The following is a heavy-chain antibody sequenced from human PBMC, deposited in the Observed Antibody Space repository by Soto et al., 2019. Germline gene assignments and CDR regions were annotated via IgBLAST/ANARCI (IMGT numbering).Heavy chain of an antibody. D-gene: IGHD6-6*01. J-gene: IGHJ6*02. Sequence: AGGSLRLSCAASGFTFSSYSMNWVRQAPGKGLEWVSSISSSSSYIYYADSVKGRFTISRDNAKNSLYLQMNSLRAEDTAVYYCAREGGGSSDYYYYYGMDVWGQGTTVTVSS. CDR3: AREGGGSSDYYYYYGMDV. CDR2: ISSSSSYI. CDR1: GFTFSSYS. V-gene: IGHV3-21*01.